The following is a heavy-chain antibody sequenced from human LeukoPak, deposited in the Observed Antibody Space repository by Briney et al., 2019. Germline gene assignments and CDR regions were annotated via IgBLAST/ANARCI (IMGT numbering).Heavy chain of an antibody. CDR3: AKDQTDYYDSRVRVDP. Sequence: SETLSLTCTVSGGSISSYYWSWIRQPPGKGLEWIGYIYYSGSTNYNPSLKSRVTISVDTSKNQFSLKLSSVTAADTAVYYCAKDQTDYYDSRVRVDPWGQGTLVTVSS. J-gene: IGHJ5*02. V-gene: IGHV4-59*12. CDR2: IYYSGST. CDR1: GGSISSYY. D-gene: IGHD3-22*01.